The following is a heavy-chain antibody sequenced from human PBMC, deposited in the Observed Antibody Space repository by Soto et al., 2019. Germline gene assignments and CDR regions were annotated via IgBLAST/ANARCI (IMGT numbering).Heavy chain of an antibody. J-gene: IGHJ6*02. Sequence: QVQLVQSGAEVKKPGASVKVSCKASGYTFTSYGISWVRQAPGQGLEWMGWISAYNGNTNYAQKLKGKFTQTTDTSTSTAYMELRSLRSDDTAVYYCARVGYYYSSVSYYQSQYYYCGMDVWGQGTTVTFSS. D-gene: IGHD3-10*01. CDR1: GYTFTSYG. V-gene: IGHV1-18*01. CDR2: ISAYNGNT. CDR3: ARVGYYYSSVSYYQSQYYYCGMDV.